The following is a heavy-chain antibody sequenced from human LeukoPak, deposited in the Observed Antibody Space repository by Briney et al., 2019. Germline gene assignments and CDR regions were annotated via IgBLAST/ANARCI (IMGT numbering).Heavy chain of an antibody. CDR1: GGTFSRYA. Sequence: GASVKVSCKASGGTFSRYAISWVRQAPGQGLEWMGGIIPMFGTVNHAQKFQGRVTITADESTSTAYMELSSLRSEDTAVYYCAGSGGGYSSGWYPIDYWGQGTLVTVSS. V-gene: IGHV1-69*13. CDR2: IIPMFGTV. D-gene: IGHD6-19*01. CDR3: AGSGGGYSSGWYPIDY. J-gene: IGHJ4*02.